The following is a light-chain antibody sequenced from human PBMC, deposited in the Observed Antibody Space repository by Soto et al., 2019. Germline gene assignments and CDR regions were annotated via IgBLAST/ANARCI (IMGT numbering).Light chain of an antibody. Sequence: DIRMTQSPSTLSASVGDRVTITCRASQNIGTWLAWYQQKPGKAPDLLIYDASTLESGVPSRFSGSGSGKEFTLTSSSVQPGDFATYYCQQCGDSWSFGQGTKVEIK. J-gene: IGKJ1*01. CDR1: QNIGTW. V-gene: IGKV1-5*01. CDR3: QQCGDSWS. CDR2: DAS.